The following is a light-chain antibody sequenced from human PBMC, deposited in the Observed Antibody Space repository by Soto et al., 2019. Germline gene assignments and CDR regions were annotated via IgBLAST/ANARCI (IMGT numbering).Light chain of an antibody. CDR2: LGS. CDR1: QSLLHSNGYNY. Sequence: EIVMTQSPLSLPVTPREPASISCRSSQSLLHSNGYNYLDWYLQKPGQSPQLLIYLGSNRASGVPDRFSGSGSGTDFTLKISRVEADDVGVYYCMQALQTPLTFGGGTKVEIK. J-gene: IGKJ4*01. CDR3: MQALQTPLT. V-gene: IGKV2-28*01.